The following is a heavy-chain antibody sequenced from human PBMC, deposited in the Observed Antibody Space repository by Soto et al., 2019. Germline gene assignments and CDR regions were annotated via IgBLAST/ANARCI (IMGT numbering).Heavy chain of an antibody. J-gene: IGHJ4*02. CDR2: IKQDGSEK. D-gene: IGHD3-3*01. CDR3: ARVRFLEWFQYYFDY. Sequence: PGGSLRLSCTASGFTFSSYWMSWVRQAPGKGLEWVANIKQDGSEKYYVDSVKGRFTISRDNAKNSLYLQMNSLRAEDTAAYYCARVRFLEWFQYYFDYWGQGTLVTVSS. V-gene: IGHV3-7*01. CDR1: GFTFSSYW.